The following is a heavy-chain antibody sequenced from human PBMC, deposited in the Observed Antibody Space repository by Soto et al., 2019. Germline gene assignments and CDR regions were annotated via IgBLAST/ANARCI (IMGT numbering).Heavy chain of an antibody. CDR2: ISDSGGST. Sequence: GGSLRLSCAASGFTFSGYAMSWVRQAPGKGLEWVSVISDSGGSTHYADSVKGRFTISRDNSKNTLYLQMNSLRAEDTAVYFFAKGRTAGVPYYYYYGIDVWGQGTTVTVSS. J-gene: IGHJ6*02. CDR3: AKGRTAGVPYYYYYGIDV. V-gene: IGHV3-23*01. CDR1: GFTFSGYA. D-gene: IGHD6-13*01.